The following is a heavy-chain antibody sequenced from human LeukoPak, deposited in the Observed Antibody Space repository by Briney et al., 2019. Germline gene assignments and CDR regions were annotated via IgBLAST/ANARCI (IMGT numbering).Heavy chain of an antibody. CDR1: GGTFSSYA. CDR3: ARAPDIVLMFWYFDL. D-gene: IGHD2-8*01. J-gene: IGHJ2*01. CDR2: FIPIFGTT. V-gene: IGHV1-69*05. Sequence: SVKVSCKASGGTFSSYASSWVRQAPGQGLEWVGGFIPIFGTTNYAQKFQGRVTVATDKSTGTAYMELSGLRSEDTAVYYCARAPDIVLMFWYFDLWGRGTLVTVSS.